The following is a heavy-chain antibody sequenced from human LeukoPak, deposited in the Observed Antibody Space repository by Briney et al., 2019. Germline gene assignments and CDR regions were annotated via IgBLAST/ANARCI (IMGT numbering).Heavy chain of an antibody. D-gene: IGHD3-22*01. V-gene: IGHV5-51*01. CDR3: ARQSYNYYDSSGYYFYIDY. CDR2: IYPSDSDT. Sequence: GESLKISCKGSGYSFTSYWIGWVRQMPGKGLEWMGIIYPSDSDTRYSPSFQGQVTISADKSISTAYLQLNSLKASDTAMYYCARQSYNYYDSSGYYFYIDYWGQGTLVTVSS. CDR1: GYSFTSYW. J-gene: IGHJ4*02.